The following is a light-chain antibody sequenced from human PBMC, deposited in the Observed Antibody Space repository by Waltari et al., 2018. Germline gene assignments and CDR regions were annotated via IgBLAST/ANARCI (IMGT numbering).Light chain of an antibody. V-gene: IGKV4-1*01. CDR1: QSVLYSSNHKNY. CDR2: LAS. J-gene: IGKJ1*01. CDR3: QQYYTTRT. Sequence: DIVMTQSPDSLAVSLGERATINCKSSQSVLYSSNHKNYLAWYQQKPGQPPRLLIYLASTRESGVPDRFSGSGSGTDFTLTISSLQAEDVAVYYCQQYYTTRTFGQGTKVEIK.